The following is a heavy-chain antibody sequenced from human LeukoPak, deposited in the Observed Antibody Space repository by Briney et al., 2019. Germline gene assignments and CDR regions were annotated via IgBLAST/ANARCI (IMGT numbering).Heavy chain of an antibody. Sequence: GGSLRLSCAASGFTFSSYSMNWVRQAPGKGLEWVSSISSSSSYIYYADSVKGRFTISRDNAKNSLYLQMNSLRAKDTAVYYCARGRGYCSSTSCLNWFDPWGQGPLVTVSS. J-gene: IGHJ5*02. CDR1: GFTFSSYS. CDR2: ISSSSSYI. CDR3: ARGRGYCSSTSCLNWFDP. D-gene: IGHD2-2*01. V-gene: IGHV3-21*01.